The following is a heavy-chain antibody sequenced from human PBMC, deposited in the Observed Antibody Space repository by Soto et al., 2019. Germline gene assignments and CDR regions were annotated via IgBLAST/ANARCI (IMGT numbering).Heavy chain of an antibody. CDR1: GGTFSSYA. V-gene: IGHV1-69*01. D-gene: IGHD3-16*01. CDR3: ATWVGLRLGEYPPPQNAFDI. CDR2: IIPIFGTA. Sequence: QVQLVQSGAEVKKPGSSVKVSCKASGGTFSSYAISWVRQAPGQGLEWMGGIIPIFGTANYAQKFQGSVTLTADESTSTASLELSSMRSEDTAVYFCATWVGLRLGEYPPPQNAFDIWGQGTMVTVSS. J-gene: IGHJ3*02.